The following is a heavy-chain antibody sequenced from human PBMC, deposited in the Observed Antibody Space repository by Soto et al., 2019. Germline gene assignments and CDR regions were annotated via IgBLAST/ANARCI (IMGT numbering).Heavy chain of an antibody. Sequence: SETLSLTCTVSGGSISSGDYYWRWIRQPPGKGLEWIGYIYYSGSTYYNPSLKSRVTISVDTSKNQFSLKLSSVTAADTAVYYCARGWRYYDSSGYCSGYAFDIWGQGTMVTVSS. J-gene: IGHJ3*02. CDR1: GGSISSGDYY. V-gene: IGHV4-30-4*01. D-gene: IGHD3-22*01. CDR3: ARGWRYYDSSGYCSGYAFDI. CDR2: IYYSGST.